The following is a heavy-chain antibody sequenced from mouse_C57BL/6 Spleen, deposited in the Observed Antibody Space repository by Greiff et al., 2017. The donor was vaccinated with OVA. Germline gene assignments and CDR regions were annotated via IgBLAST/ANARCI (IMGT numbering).Heavy chain of an antibody. CDR1: GFTFTDYY. CDR2: IRNKANGYTT. V-gene: IGHV7-3*01. J-gene: IGHJ2*01. Sequence: EVHLVESGGGLVQPGGSLSLSCAASGFTFTDYYMSWVRQPPGKALEWLGFIRNKANGYTTEYSASVKGRFTISRDNSQSILYLQMNALRAEDSATYYCARSDRGFDYWGQGTTLTVSS. CDR3: ARSDRGFDY.